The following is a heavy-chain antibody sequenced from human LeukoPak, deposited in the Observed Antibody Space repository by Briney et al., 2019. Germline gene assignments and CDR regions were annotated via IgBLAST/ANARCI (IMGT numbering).Heavy chain of an antibody. J-gene: IGHJ5*02. D-gene: IGHD3-10*01. CDR2: INHSGST. V-gene: IGHV4-34*01. CDR3: ARAKYYYGSGSYL. CDR1: GGSFSGYY. Sequence: PSETLSLTCAVYGGSFSGYYWSWIRQPPGKGLEWIGEINHSGSTNYNPSLKSRVTISVDTSKNQFSLKLSSVTAADTAVYYCARAKYYYGSGSYLWGQGTLVTVSS.